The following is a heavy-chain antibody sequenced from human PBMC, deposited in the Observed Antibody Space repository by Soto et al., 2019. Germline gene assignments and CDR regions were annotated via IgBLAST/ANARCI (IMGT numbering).Heavy chain of an antibody. CDR1: GCSMTSYY. D-gene: IGHD3-3*01. J-gene: IGHJ5*02. CDR3: ARGQRFSDWFDP. Sequence: SDTLSLTCTVSGCSMTSYYWTWIRQPAGKGLEWIGRVYSSGGTHYNPSLKSRVTISLDTSKNQFSLRLLSVTDADTAVYFCARGQRFSDWFDPWGQGTLVTVSS. V-gene: IGHV4-4*07. CDR2: VYSSGGT.